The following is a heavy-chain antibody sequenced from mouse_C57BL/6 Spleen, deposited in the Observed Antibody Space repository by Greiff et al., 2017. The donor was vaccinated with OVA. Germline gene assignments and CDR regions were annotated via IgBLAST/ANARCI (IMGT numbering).Heavy chain of an antibody. CDR1: GYTFTDYE. J-gene: IGHJ2*01. CDR3: TRRDYYGSSLFDY. Sequence: QVQLQQSGAELVRPGASVTLSCKASGYTFTDYEMHWVKQTPVHGLEWIGAIDPETGGTAYNQKFKGKAILTADKSSSTAYMELRSLTSEDSAVYYCTRRDYYGSSLFDYWGQGTTLTVSS. CDR2: IDPETGGT. V-gene: IGHV1-15*01. D-gene: IGHD1-1*01.